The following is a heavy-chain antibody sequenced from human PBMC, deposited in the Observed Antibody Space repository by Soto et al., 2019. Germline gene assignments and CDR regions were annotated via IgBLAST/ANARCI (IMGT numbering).Heavy chain of an antibody. CDR2: IYYDGST. Sequence: PSETLSLTCTVSGGSINSGDYSWTWIRQPPGKGLEWIGYIYYDGSTSYNPSLRSRVTISVDTSKNQFSLILSSVTSADTAVYYCARDQLSSGLYVWFDPWGQGTLVTVS. CDR3: ARDQLSSGLYVWFDP. D-gene: IGHD6-25*01. V-gene: IGHV4-61*08. CDR1: GGSINSGDYS. J-gene: IGHJ5*02.